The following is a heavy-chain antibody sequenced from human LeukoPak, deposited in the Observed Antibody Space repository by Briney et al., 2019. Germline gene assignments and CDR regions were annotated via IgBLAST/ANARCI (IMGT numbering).Heavy chain of an antibody. V-gene: IGHV4-59*08. D-gene: IGHD3-22*01. CDR3: ASLNYYDSSGYGFDY. J-gene: IGHJ4*02. CDR1: GGSSSNYY. Sequence: SETLSLTCTVSGGSSSNYYWNWIRQPSGKGLEWIGYIHYSGITNYNPSLKSRVTMSVDTSKNQFSLKLSSVTAADTAVYYCASLNYYDSSGYGFDYWGQGTLVTVSS. CDR2: IHYSGIT.